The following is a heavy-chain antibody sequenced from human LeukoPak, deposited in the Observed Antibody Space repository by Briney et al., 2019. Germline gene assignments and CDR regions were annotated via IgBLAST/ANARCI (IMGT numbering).Heavy chain of an antibody. CDR2: ISFDGSNK. J-gene: IGHJ4*02. CDR1: GFTFSSYG. V-gene: IGHV3-30*18. Sequence: PGRSLRLSCAASGFTFSSYGMHWVRQAPGKGLEWVAVISFDGSNKYYVDSVKGRFTISRDNSKNTLYLQMNSLRADDTAIYYCAKVRDYSGYWHQAFDYWGQGALVTVSS. D-gene: IGHD3-22*01. CDR3: AKVRDYSGYWHQAFDY.